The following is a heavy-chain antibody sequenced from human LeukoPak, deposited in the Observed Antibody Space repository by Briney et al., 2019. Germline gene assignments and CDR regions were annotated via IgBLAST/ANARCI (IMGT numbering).Heavy chain of an antibody. CDR3: AKVQYYDSSGYLDY. Sequence: GGSLRLSCAASGFTFSSYAMHWVRQAPGKGLEWVAVISNDGSNKYYADSVKGRFTISRDNSKNTLYLQMNSLRAEDTALYYCAKVQYYDSSGYLDYWGQGTLVTVSS. CDR2: ISNDGSNK. CDR1: GFTFSSYA. D-gene: IGHD3-22*01. V-gene: IGHV3-30*04. J-gene: IGHJ4*02.